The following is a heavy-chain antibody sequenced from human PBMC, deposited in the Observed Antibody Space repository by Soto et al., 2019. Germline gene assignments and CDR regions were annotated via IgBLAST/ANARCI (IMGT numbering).Heavy chain of an antibody. Sequence: EVQLVESGGGLVMPGGSLRLSCAASGFTFSTYHMNWVRQAPGKGLEWVSSINPSSSHIYYADSVRGRFTISRDNSKNSMDLQMNSLTTEDAAVYYCARGYCGGGGCYLRRAAIDVWSQGTMVTVSS. CDR2: INPSSSHI. CDR3: ARGYCGGGGCYLRRAAIDV. J-gene: IGHJ3*01. D-gene: IGHD2-15*01. V-gene: IGHV3-21*01. CDR1: GFTFSTYH.